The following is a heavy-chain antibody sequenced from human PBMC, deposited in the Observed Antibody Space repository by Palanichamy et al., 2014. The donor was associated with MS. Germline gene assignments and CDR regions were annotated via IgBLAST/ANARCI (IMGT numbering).Heavy chain of an antibody. Sequence: EVQLVEVWGNPWSSLGGPVRLSCGASGFTFTTYSMNWVRQAPGKGLEWVSSISRSSDYIYYADSVKGRFTVSRDNAKNSLYLQMNSLRAEDTAVYYCAGEAGYYYYGLDVWGQGTTVTVSS. V-gene: IGHV3-21*01. CDR3: AGEAGYYYYGLDV. CDR1: GFTFTTYS. CDR2: ISRSSDYI. J-gene: IGHJ6*02.